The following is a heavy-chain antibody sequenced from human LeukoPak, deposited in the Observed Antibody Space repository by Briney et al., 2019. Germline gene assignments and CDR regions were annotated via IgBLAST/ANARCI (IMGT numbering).Heavy chain of an antibody. D-gene: IGHD2-2*01. V-gene: IGHV3-7*01. CDR3: ARDHGRYQLRNPNWFDP. CDR1: GFTFSSYW. J-gene: IGHJ5*02. Sequence: GGSLRLSCAASGFTFSSYWMSWVRQAPGKGLDWVANIKQDGSEKYYVDSVKGRFTISRDNAKNSLYLQMNSLRAEDTAVYYCARDHGRYQLRNPNWFDPWGQGTLVTVSS. CDR2: IKQDGSEK.